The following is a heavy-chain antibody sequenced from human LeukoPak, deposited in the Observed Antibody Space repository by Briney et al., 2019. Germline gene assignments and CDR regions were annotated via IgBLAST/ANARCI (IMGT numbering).Heavy chain of an antibody. CDR1: GGSISSGDYY. CDR2: IYQSGST. V-gene: IGHV4-30-2*01. D-gene: IGHD2-2*01. CDR3: AREEAARYCSSTSCSGDY. Sequence: PSETLSLTCTVSGGSISSGDYYWTWIRQPPGKGLEWIGYIYQSGSTYYNPSLKSRVTISVDRSKNQFSLKLSSVTAADTAVYYCAREEAARYCSSTSCSGDYWGQGTLVTVSS. J-gene: IGHJ4*02.